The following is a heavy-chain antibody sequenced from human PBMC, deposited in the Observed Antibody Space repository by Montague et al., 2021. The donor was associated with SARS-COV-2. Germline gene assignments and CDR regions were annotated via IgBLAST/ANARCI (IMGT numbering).Heavy chain of an antibody. D-gene: IGHD5-24*01. CDR2: IYYRGST. CDR3: AREDRWNWFDP. CDR1: GGSINSSY. V-gene: IGHV4-59*01. Sequence: SETLSLTCTVSGGSINSSYWSWIRRPPGKGFEWIGYIYYRGSTNYNPSLETRVTISVDPSKNQFSLKMRSVTAADTAVYYCAREDRWNWFDPWGQGTLVIVPS. J-gene: IGHJ5*02.